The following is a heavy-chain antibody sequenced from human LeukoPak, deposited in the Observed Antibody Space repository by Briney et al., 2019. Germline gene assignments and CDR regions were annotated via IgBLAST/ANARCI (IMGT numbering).Heavy chain of an antibody. V-gene: IGHV3-7*01. CDR2: IKQDGSEK. D-gene: IGHD4-23*01. J-gene: IGHJ4*02. CDR1: GFTFSSYW. CDR3: AREWNGGNSEGYYFDY. Sequence: GGSLRLSCAASGFTFSSYWMSWVRQAPVKGLEWVANIKQDGSEKYYVDSVKGRFTISRDNAKNSLYLQMNSLRAEDTAVYYCAREWNGGNSEGYYFDYWGQGTLVTVSS.